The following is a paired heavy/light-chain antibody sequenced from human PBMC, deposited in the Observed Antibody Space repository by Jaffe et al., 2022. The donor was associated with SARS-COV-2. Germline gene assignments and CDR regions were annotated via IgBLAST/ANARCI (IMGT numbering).Heavy chain of an antibody. J-gene: IGHJ5*01. CDR1: GFPFSDHY. CDR3: TRSTYGSGNFDS. V-gene: IGHV3-72*01. D-gene: IGHD2-15*01. CDR2: SRDRTRGHTI. Sequence: EVQVVESGGGLVQPGGSLRLSCAGSGFPFSDHYLDWIRQAPGKGLEWVARSRDRTRGHTIEYAASVAGRFIISRDNSQNSVYLQMSSLKTEDTAVYYCTRSTYGSGNFDSWGQGTLVTVSS.
Light chain of an antibody. CDR1: QGIGDD. J-gene: IGKJ2*01. CDR3: LQHSRYPYT. V-gene: IGKV1-17*01. Sequence: DIQMTQSPSSLSASVGDRVTITCRASQGIGDDLGWYQQKPGKAPKRLVYTASILQSGVPSRFSGSGYGTHFTLTISSLQPEDLATYYCLQHSRYPYTFGQGTKLEIK. CDR2: TAS.